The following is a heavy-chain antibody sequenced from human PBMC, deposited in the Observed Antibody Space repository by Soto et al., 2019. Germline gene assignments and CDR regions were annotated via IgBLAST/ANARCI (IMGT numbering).Heavy chain of an antibody. D-gene: IGHD3-16*01. CDR1: GYSFAGSY. V-gene: IGHV1-2*04. J-gene: IGHJ3*02. Sequence: GASVKVSCKAPGYSFAGSYIHWMRQAPGQGLEWVGSINSNSGATTYAQKFQDSVAMTRDTSVSTAYMDLNRLTSDDTAIYYCAIIMTHSDSLDIWGQGTMVTVSS. CDR3: AIIMTHSDSLDI. CDR2: INSNSGAT.